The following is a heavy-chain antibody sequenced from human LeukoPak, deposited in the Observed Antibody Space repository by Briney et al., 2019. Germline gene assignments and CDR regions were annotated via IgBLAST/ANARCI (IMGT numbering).Heavy chain of an antibody. CDR2: VYNTGST. J-gene: IGHJ4*02. V-gene: IGHV4-59*01. CDR3: ARAVGDSGYGRYFDY. Sequence: SETLSLTCTVSGGSISTYYWSWIRQPPGKGLEWIGNVYNTGSTNYNPSLESRVTISVDTSKNHFSLWLSSVTAADTAVYYCARAVGDSGYGRYFDYWGQGTLVTVSS. D-gene: IGHD5-12*01. CDR1: GGSISTYY.